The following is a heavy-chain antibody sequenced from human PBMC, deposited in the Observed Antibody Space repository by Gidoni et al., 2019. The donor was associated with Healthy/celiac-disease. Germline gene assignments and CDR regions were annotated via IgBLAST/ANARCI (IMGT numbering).Heavy chain of an antibody. CDR1: GFTFSSYG. V-gene: IGHV3-33*01. Sequence: QVQLVESGGGVVQPGRSLRLSCAASGFTFSSYGMHWVRQAPGKGLGWVAVIWYDGSNKYYADSVKGRFTISRDNSKNTLYLQMNSLRAEDTAVYYCARDSSGDSSGYYYAGGEPHWGQGTLVTVSS. D-gene: IGHD3-22*01. J-gene: IGHJ4*02. CDR2: IWYDGSNK. CDR3: ARDSSGDSSGYYYAGGEPH.